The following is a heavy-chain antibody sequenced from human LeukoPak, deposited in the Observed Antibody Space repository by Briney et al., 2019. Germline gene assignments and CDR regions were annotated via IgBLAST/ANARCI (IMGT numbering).Heavy chain of an antibody. J-gene: IGHJ6*02. V-gene: IGHV3-21*01. Sequence: GGSLRLSCAASGFTFSSYSMNWVRQAPGKGLEWVSSISSSSSYIYYADSVKGRFTISRDNAKNSLYLQMNSLRAEDTAVYYCARAPNAYDILTGYSQKFSSKSYGMDVWGQGTTVTVSS. D-gene: IGHD3-9*01. CDR3: ARAPNAYDILTGYSQKFSSKSYGMDV. CDR2: ISSSSSYI. CDR1: GFTFSSYS.